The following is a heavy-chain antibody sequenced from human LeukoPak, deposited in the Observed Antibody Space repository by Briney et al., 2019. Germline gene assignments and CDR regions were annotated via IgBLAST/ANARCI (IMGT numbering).Heavy chain of an antibody. D-gene: IGHD1-1*01. CDR3: ARPTTTRVEGQYYFEY. CDR2: IYPGDSDT. J-gene: IGHJ4*02. CDR1: GFCFTTYW. Sequence: GESLKISCRASGFCFTTYWIGWVRQMPGKGLEWMGFIYPGDSDTKYSPSFQGQVTISADKSINTAYLQWSSLMASDTAMYYCARPTTTRVEGQYYFEYWGQGTPVTVSS. V-gene: IGHV5-51*01.